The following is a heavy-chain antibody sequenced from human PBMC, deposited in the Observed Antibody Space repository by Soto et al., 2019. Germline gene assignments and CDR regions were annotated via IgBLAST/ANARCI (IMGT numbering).Heavy chain of an antibody. V-gene: IGHV2-26*01. CDR1: GLSLTNGRPG. CDR2: IFSNDHK. J-gene: IGHJ5*02. CDR3: ALINDCSRTDCYFDSFGH. Sequence: GPKLVDPASSTTLTCAVYGLSLTNGRPGLSWIRQPQGKVLEWRAHIFSNDHKSCSTALKSRLTISKDITRSQVVLTITNMDPVDSATYFCALINDCSRTDCYFDSFGHCGQRNLVAAST. D-gene: IGHD2-2*01.